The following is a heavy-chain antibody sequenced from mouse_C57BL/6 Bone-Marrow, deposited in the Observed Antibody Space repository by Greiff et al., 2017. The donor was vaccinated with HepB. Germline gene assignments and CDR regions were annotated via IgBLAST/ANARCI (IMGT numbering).Heavy chain of an antibody. V-gene: IGHV1-82*01. CDR3: ARFYGNFDY. Sequence: LVESGPELVKPGASVKISCKASGYAFSSSWMNWVKQRPGKGLEWIGRIYPGDGDTNYNGKFKGKATLTADKSSSTAYMQLSSLTSEDSAVYFCARFYGNFDYWGQGTTLTVSS. J-gene: IGHJ2*01. CDR2: IYPGDGDT. D-gene: IGHD2-1*01. CDR1: GYAFSSSW.